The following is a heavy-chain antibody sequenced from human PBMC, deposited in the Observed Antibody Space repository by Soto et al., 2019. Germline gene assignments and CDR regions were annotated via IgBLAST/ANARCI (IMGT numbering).Heavy chain of an antibody. CDR2: INPNSGGT. Sequence: ASVEVSCRASGYTFTGYYMHWVRQAPGQGLEWMGWINPNSGGTNYAQKFQGWVTMTRDTSISTAYMELSRLRSDDTAVYYCARAGSSWSSYYYYGMDVWGQGTTVTVSS. V-gene: IGHV1-2*04. J-gene: IGHJ6*02. CDR3: ARAGSSWSSYYYYGMDV. CDR1: GYTFTGYY. D-gene: IGHD6-13*01.